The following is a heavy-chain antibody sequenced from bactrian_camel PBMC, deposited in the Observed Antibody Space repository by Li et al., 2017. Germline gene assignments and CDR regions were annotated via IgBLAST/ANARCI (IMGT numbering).Heavy chain of an antibody. CDR1: GFTFSSNT. CDR2: ILSGGST. V-gene: IGHV3S1*01. J-gene: IGHJ6*01. D-gene: IGHD6*01. CDR3: ATLLGWYVAFDY. Sequence: HVQLVESGGGLVQPGGSLTLSCAASGFTFSSNTMYWVRQAPGKGLECVSHILSGGSTTYGDSVKGRFTISRDNAKNTVYLQMNSLKSEDTALYYCATLLGWYVAFDYWGQGTQVTVS.